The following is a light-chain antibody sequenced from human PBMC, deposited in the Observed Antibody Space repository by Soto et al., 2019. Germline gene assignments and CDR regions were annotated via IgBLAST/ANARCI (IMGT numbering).Light chain of an antibody. CDR3: QQYGSSPLYT. J-gene: IGKJ2*01. V-gene: IGKV3-20*01. CDR2: GAS. CDR1: QSVSSSY. Sequence: EIVLTQSPGTLSLSPGERATLSCRASQSVSSSYLAWYQQKPGQAPSLLIYGASSRATGIQDRFSGSGSGTDFTLTISRLEPEDFAVYYCQQYGSSPLYTFGQGTKLEIK.